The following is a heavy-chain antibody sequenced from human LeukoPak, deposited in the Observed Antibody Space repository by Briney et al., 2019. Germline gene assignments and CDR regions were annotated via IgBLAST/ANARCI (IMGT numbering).Heavy chain of an antibody. V-gene: IGHV3-23*01. J-gene: IGHJ2*01. CDR2: ISAIDGAT. CDR1: GFTFSSSV. Sequence: TGGSLRLSCAASGFTFSSSVMNWVRQSPGKGLEWVSTISAIDGATYYADSVKGRFTISRDNSKNTLSLQLNSLRADDTAVYYCARGPLTGRYWYFDLWGRGTLVTVSS. D-gene: IGHD7-27*01. CDR3: ARGPLTGRYWYFDL.